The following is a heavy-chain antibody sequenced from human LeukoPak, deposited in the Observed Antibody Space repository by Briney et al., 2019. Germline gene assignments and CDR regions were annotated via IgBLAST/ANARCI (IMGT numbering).Heavy chain of an antibody. CDR3: AKDFRGSGSSGYGMDV. J-gene: IGHJ6*02. V-gene: IGHV3-9*01. Sequence: GGSLRLSCAASGFTFDDYAMHWVRQAPGKGLEWVSGISWNSGSIGYADSVKGRFTISRDNAKNPLYLQMNSLRAEDTALYYCAKDFRGSGSSGYGMDVWGQGTTVTVSS. CDR2: ISWNSGSI. D-gene: IGHD3-10*01. CDR1: GFTFDDYA.